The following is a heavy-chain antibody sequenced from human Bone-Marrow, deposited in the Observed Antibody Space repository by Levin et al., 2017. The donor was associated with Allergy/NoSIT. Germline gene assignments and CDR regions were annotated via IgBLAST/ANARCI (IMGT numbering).Heavy chain of an antibody. J-gene: IGHJ4*02. CDR3: ASLPTS. CDR1: GFTFSTHA. CDR2: ISSDGSDE. Sequence: GGSLRLSCAASGFTFSTHAMHWVRQAPGKGLDWVAAISSDGSDEDYADSVKGRFSISRDNSKNTVSLQMTSLRPEDTAIYYCASLPTSWGQGTLVTVSS. V-gene: IGHV3-30*04.